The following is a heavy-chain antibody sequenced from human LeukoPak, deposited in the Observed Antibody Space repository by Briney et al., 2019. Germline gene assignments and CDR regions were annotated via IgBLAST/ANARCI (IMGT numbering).Heavy chain of an antibody. D-gene: IGHD3-22*01. CDR3: ARVHYYDNTGYYFHI. CDR1: GGSISSSSYY. Sequence: SETLSLTCTVSGGSISSSSYYWGWIRQHPGKGLEWIGYIFYRGSTLYNPSLKSRVTISVDTSKNQFSLKLNSVTAADTAVYYCARVHYYDNTGYYFHIWGQGTMVTVSS. J-gene: IGHJ3*02. V-gene: IGHV4-31*03. CDR2: IFYRGST.